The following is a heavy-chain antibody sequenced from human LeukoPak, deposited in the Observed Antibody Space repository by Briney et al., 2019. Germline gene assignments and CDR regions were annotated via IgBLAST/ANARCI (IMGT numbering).Heavy chain of an antibody. Sequence: PGGSLRLSCAASGFTFSSYGMHWVRQAPGKGLEWVAFIRYDGSNKYYADSVKGRFTISRDNSKNTLYLQMNSLRAEDTAVYYCAKDYGRYGSGSYPGMDVWGQGTTVSVSS. CDR1: GFTFSSYG. D-gene: IGHD3-10*01. CDR2: IRYDGSNK. J-gene: IGHJ6*02. CDR3: AKDYGRYGSGSYPGMDV. V-gene: IGHV3-30*02.